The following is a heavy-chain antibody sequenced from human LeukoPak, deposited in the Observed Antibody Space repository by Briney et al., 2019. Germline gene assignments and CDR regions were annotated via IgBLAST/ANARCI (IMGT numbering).Heavy chain of an antibody. D-gene: IGHD5-18*01. CDR2: IISSYNYI. CDR1: GFTFNSYS. J-gene: IGHJ4*02. Sequence: SLRLSCAASGFTFNSYSMNWVRQAPGKGLEGVSSIISSYNYIYYADSLKGRFTVSRDNAKNSLYLQMNSLRAKDMAVYYCAREFYSYGVFDYWGQGTLVTVSS. V-gene: IGHV3-21*01. CDR3: AREFYSYGVFDY.